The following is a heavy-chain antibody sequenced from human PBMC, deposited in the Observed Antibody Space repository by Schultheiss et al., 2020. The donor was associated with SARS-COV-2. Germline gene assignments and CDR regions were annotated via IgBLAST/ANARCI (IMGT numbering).Heavy chain of an antibody. Sequence: SGPTLVKPTETLTLTCTVSGFSLSNARMGVSWIRQPPGKALEWLAHIFSNDEKSYSTSLKSRLTISKDTSKSQVVLTMTNMDPVDTATYYCARILTIFGVVTEPRGAMAVWGQGTTVTVSS. J-gene: IGHJ6*02. V-gene: IGHV2-26*01. CDR1: GFSLSNARMG. CDR3: ARILTIFGVVTEPRGAMAV. D-gene: IGHD3-3*01. CDR2: IFSNDEK.